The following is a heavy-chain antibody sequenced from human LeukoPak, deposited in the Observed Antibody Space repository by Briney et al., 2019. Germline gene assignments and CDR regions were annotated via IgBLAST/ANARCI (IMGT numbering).Heavy chain of an antibody. CDR2: ISGSGGST. CDR1: GFTFSSYG. V-gene: IGHV3-23*01. Sequence: GGTLRLSCAASGFTFSSYGMSWVRQAPGKGLEWVSAISGSGGSTYYADSVKGRFTISRDNSKNTLYLQMNSLRAEDTAVYYCASGEKGSFSAFDIWGQGTMVTVSS. CDR3: ASGEKGSFSAFDI. J-gene: IGHJ3*02. D-gene: IGHD3-3*02.